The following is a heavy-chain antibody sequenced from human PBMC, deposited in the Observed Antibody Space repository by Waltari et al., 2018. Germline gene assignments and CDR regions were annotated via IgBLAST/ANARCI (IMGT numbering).Heavy chain of an antibody. J-gene: IGHJ6*02. CDR2: IYSGGGT. CDR3: ARVSLRDYYYGMDV. CDR1: ALIVSRNY. V-gene: IGHV3-53*02. Sequence: EVQLVETGGGLIQPGGSLEIPCAASALIVSRNYMSWVRQAPGKVLEWVSVIYSGGGTHYAGSVKGRFTISRDNSKNTLYLQMNSLRAEDTAVYYCARVSLRDYYYGMDVWGQGTTVTVSS.